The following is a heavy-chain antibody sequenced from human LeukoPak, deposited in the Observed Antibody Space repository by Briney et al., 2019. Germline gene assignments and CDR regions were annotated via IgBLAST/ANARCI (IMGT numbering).Heavy chain of an antibody. CDR1: GFTFSSYA. CDR3: AKDGQYSSSSPYYFDY. Sequence: GGSLRLSCAASGFTFSSYAMHWVRQAPGKGLEWVSLIYSGGSTYYADSVKGRFTISRDNSKNTLYLQMNSLRAEDAAVYYCAKDGQYSSSSPYYFDYWGQGTLVTVSS. CDR2: IYSGGST. J-gene: IGHJ4*02. D-gene: IGHD6-6*01. V-gene: IGHV3-53*01.